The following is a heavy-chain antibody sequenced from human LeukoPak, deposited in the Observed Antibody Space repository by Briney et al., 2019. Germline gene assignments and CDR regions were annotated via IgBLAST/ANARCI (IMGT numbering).Heavy chain of an antibody. CDR2: IYSDNT. CDR1: GFTVSSNS. Sequence: PGGSLRLSCTVSGFTVSSNSMSWVRQAPGKGLEWVSFIYSDNTHYSDSVKGRFTISRDNSKNTLYLQMNSLRAEDTAVYYCATVRRLRYFDWLLYEVASWFDPWGQGTLVTVSS. CDR3: ATVRRLRYFDWLLYEVASWFDP. D-gene: IGHD3-9*01. V-gene: IGHV3-53*01. J-gene: IGHJ5*02.